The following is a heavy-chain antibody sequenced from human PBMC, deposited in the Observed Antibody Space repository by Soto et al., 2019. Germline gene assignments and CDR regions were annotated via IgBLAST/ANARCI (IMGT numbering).Heavy chain of an antibody. J-gene: IGHJ6*02. CDR3: ARDVSIAAESYGMDV. CDR1: GYTFTGYY. Sequence: QVQLVQSGAEVKKPGASVKVSCKASGYTFTGYYMHWVRQAPGQGLEWMGGINPNSGGTNYAQKFQGWVTMTRDTSISTAYMELSRLRSDDTAVYYCARDVSIAAESYGMDVWGQGTTVTVSS. D-gene: IGHD6-13*01. CDR2: INPNSGGT. V-gene: IGHV1-2*04.